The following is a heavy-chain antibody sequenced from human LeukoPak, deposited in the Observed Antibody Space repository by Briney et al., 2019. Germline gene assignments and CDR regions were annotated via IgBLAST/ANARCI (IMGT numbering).Heavy chain of an antibody. D-gene: IGHD4-17*01. CDR2: IYYSGST. CDR1: GGSISSSSYY. CDR3: ARDARPMTTVPLSWYFDL. Sequence: SETLSLTCTVSGGSISSSSYYWGWIRQPPGKGLEWIGSIYYSGSTYYNPSLKSRVTISVDTSKNQFSLKLSSVTAADTAVYYCARDARPMTTVPLSWYFDLWGRGTLVTVSS. V-gene: IGHV4-39*07. J-gene: IGHJ2*01.